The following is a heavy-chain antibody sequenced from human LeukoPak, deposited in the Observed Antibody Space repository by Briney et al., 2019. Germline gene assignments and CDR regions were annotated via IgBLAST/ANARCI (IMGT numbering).Heavy chain of an antibody. CDR1: GFTFSSYK. Sequence: PGGSLRLSCAASGFTFSSYKMNWVRQAPGKGLGWVSFISSSGNTIYYADSVKGRFIISRDNAKNSLYLQMNSLRTEDTAIYYCARERPGEDTFDIWGQGTMVTVSS. D-gene: IGHD7-27*01. CDR2: ISSSGNTI. V-gene: IGHV3-48*03. CDR3: ARERPGEDTFDI. J-gene: IGHJ3*02.